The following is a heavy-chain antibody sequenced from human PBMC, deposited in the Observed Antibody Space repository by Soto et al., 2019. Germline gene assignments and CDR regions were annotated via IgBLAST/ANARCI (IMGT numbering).Heavy chain of an antibody. D-gene: IGHD1-26*01. CDR3: ARLKGGVGDPAFDY. J-gene: IGHJ4*02. CDR1: GFTFSSYS. CDR2: ISSSSSYI. V-gene: IGHV3-21*04. Sequence: GGSLRLSCAASGFTFSSYSMNWVRQAPGKGLEWVSSISSSSSYIYYADSVKGRFTISRDNAENSLYLQMNSLEASDTAMYYCARLKGGVGDPAFDYWGPGTLVTVSS.